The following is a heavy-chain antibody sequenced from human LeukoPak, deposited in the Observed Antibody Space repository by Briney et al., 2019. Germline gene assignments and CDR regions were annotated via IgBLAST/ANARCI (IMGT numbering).Heavy chain of an antibody. J-gene: IGHJ4*02. V-gene: IGHV4-34*01. CDR3: ARGRYYYDSSGYYHAAGYYFDY. D-gene: IGHD3-22*01. CDR1: GGSFSGYY. Sequence: SETLSLTCAVYGGSFSGYYWSWIRQPPGKGLEWIGEINHSGSTNYNPSLKSRVTISVDTSKNLFSLKLSSVTAADTAVYYCARGRYYYDSSGYYHAAGYYFDYWGQGTLVTVSS. CDR2: INHSGST.